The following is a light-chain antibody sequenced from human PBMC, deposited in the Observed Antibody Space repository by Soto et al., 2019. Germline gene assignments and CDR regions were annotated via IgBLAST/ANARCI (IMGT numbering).Light chain of an antibody. V-gene: IGKV3-20*01. Sequence: ETVLTQSPGTLSFSPGQRATLSWRASQSVSSSYLAWYQQQPGQDPPLLIYGESIRATGIPDTFSGSGSGTAFTPPTRSLEPEDFAVYYCQQYGSSSWTFGQGTKVDIK. CDR3: QQYGSSSWT. CDR2: GES. CDR1: QSVSSSY. J-gene: IGKJ1*01.